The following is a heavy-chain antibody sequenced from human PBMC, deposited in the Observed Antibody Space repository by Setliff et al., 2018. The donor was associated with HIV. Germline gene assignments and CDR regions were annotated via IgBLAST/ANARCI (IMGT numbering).Heavy chain of an antibody. D-gene: IGHD6-19*01. Sequence: GGSLRLSCAASGFTFSSYSMNWVRQAPGTGLEWVSAISGSGGTTYYAESVKGRFTISRDNSKNTLYLQMNSLRAEDTAVYYCAKDQGITVGAAVYYYFYAMDVWGQGTSVTVSS. CDR1: GFTFSSYS. J-gene: IGHJ6*02. CDR2: ISGSGGTT. CDR3: AKDQGITVGAAVYYYFYAMDV. V-gene: IGHV3-23*01.